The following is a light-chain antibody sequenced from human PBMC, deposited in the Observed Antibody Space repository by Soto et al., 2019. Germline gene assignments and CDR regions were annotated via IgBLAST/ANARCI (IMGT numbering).Light chain of an antibody. CDR3: QQYNSYSGT. CDR2: KAS. J-gene: IGKJ1*01. Sequence: DIHMTQSPATLSSSLVDRVTITGRDSQGISSWLDWYQKKPGKAPKLLIYKASSLESGVPSRFSGSGSGTEFTLTISSLQPDDFATYYCQQYNSYSGTFGQGTKVDIK. CDR1: QGISSW. V-gene: IGKV1-5*03.